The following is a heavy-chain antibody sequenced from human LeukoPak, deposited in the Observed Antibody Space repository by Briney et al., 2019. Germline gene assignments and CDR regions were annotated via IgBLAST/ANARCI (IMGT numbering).Heavy chain of an antibody. J-gene: IGHJ4*02. CDR1: GFTFSSYS. Sequence: GGSLRLSCAASGFTFSSYSMNWVRQAPGKGLEWVSYISSSGSTIYYADSVKGRFTISRDNAKNSLYLQMNSLRAEDTALYYCTRDDGSYSRSPGFDYWGQGNLVTVSS. CDR2: ISSSGSTI. CDR3: TRDDGSYSRSPGFDY. V-gene: IGHV3-48*04. D-gene: IGHD1-26*01.